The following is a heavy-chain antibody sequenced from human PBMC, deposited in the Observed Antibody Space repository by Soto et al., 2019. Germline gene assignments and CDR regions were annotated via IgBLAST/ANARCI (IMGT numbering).Heavy chain of an antibody. CDR3: AGRFVVGATRGSYFDY. J-gene: IGHJ4*02. CDR1: GGSISSSSYY. D-gene: IGHD1-26*01. V-gene: IGHV4-39*01. CDR2: IYYSGST. Sequence: QLQLQESGPGLVKPSETLSLTCTVSGGSISSSSYYWGWIRQPPGKGLEWIGSIYYSGSTYYNPSLKSRVTISVDTSKNQFSLKLSSVTAADTAVYYCAGRFVVGATRGSYFDYWGQGTLVTVSS.